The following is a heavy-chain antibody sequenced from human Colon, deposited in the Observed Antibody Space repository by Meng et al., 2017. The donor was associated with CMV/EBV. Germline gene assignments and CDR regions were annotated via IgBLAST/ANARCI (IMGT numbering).Heavy chain of an antibody. Sequence: PLHHAGAGLFKPSETLSLTCALDGGSFSPYYWSWIRQSPGKGLEWIAEIDHTGSTNYNPSLKSRVTISIDTSNSHFSLNLTSATAADTAVYYCAGGGGTPIRGVLPFDFWGQGTLVTVSS. CDR1: GGSFSPYY. CDR3: AGGGGTPIRGVLPFDF. V-gene: IGHV4-34*01. D-gene: IGHD3-10*01. CDR2: IDHTGST. J-gene: IGHJ4*02.